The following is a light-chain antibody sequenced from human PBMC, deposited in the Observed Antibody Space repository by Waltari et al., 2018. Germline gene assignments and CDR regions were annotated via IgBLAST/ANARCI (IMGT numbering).Light chain of an antibody. J-gene: IGLJ3*02. V-gene: IGLV1-40*01. CDR3: QSYDRSLSGSV. Sequence: QSVLTQPPSVSWAPGPQATLPCTGNSPNPRARYDCPWYQHFPGAGPKLIISHDTHRPSGVPDRFSGSKSGTSASLAVTGLQADDEADYYCQSYDRSLSGSVFGGGTKLTVL. CDR1: SPNPRARYD. CDR2: HDT.